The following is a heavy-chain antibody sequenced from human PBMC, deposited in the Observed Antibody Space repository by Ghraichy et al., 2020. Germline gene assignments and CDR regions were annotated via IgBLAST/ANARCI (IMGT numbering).Heavy chain of an antibody. CDR1: GGSISSGGYS. CDR3: ARVPTYDYSLYGMDV. J-gene: IGHJ6*02. V-gene: IGHV4-30-2*01. Sequence: SQTLSLTCAVSGGSISSGGYSWSWIRQPPGKGLEWIGYIYHSGSTYYNPSLKSRVTISVDRSKNQFSLKLSSVTAADTAVYYCARVPTYDYSLYGMDVWGQGTTVTVSS. D-gene: IGHD4-11*01. CDR2: IYHSGST.